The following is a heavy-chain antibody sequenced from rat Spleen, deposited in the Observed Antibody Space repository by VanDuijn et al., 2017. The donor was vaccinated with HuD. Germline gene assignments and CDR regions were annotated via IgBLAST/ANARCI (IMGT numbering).Heavy chain of an antibody. V-gene: IGHV5S23*01. CDR1: GFTFSNYH. J-gene: IGHJ2*01. CDR2: ISAGGGNT. Sequence: EVQLVESGGGLVQPGRSLKLSCAASGFTFSNYHMAWVRQAPTKGLEWVASISAGGGNTYYRDSVKGRFTISRDNAKSTLYLQMDSLRSEDTATYYCAREPPIYYYSGGDYWGQGVMVTVSS. D-gene: IGHD1-1*01. CDR3: AREPPIYYYSGGDY.